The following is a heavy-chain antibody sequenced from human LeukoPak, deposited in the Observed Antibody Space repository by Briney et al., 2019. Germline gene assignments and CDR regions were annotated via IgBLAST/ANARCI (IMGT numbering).Heavy chain of an antibody. CDR2: ISSSGSTI. V-gene: IGHV3-48*04. Sequence: GGSLRLSCAASGFIFSTYWMSWVRQAPGKGLEWVSYISSSGSTIYYADSVKGRFTISRDNAKNSLYLQMNSLRAEDTAIYYCARVYSSSSGKGMDVWGQGTTVTVSS. J-gene: IGHJ6*02. D-gene: IGHD6-6*01. CDR1: GFIFSTYW. CDR3: ARVYSSSSGKGMDV.